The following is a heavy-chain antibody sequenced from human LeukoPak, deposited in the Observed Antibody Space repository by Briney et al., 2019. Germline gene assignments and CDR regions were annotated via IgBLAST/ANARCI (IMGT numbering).Heavy chain of an antibody. D-gene: IGHD1-7*01. CDR1: GYTLTSYG. CDR3: ARVPGTTNSNYYYYDMDV. CDR2: ISAYNGNT. J-gene: IGHJ6*03. Sequence: ASVKVSCKASGYTLTSYGISWVRQAPGQGLEWMGWISAYNGNTNYAQKLQGRVTMTTDTSTSTAYMELRSLRSDDTAVYYCARVPGTTNSNYYYYDMDVWGKGTTVTVSS. V-gene: IGHV1-18*01.